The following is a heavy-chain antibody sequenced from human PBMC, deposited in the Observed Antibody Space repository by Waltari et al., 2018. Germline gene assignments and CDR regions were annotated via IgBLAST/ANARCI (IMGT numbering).Heavy chain of an antibody. CDR3: AKDFWRGGSSWLFDY. J-gene: IGHJ4*02. D-gene: IGHD6-13*01. CDR1: GFTFSSYG. V-gene: IGHV3-30*18. CDR2: IWDDGSNK. Sequence: QVQLVESGGGVVQPGRSLRLSCAASGFTFSSYGMHWVRQAPGKGLEWVAVIWDDGSNKDDADAGKCLFTISRDNSKNTLYLQMNSLRAEDTAMYYCAKDFWRGGSSWLFDYWGQGTLVTVSS.